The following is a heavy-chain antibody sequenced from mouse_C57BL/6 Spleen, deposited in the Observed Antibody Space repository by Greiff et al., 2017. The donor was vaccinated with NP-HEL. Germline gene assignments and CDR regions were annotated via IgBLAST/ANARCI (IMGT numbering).Heavy chain of an antibody. Sequence: EVQLQESGPGMVKPSQSLSLTGTVTGDSRTSGDDGHGNRQCPGNKLEGKGYISYSGSTNYNPSLKSRISITHDTSKNHFFLKLNSVTTEDTATYYCARDHQGSFAYWGQGTLVTVSA. J-gene: IGHJ3*01. CDR3: ARDHQGSFAY. V-gene: IGHV3-1*01. CDR1: GDSRTSGDD. CDR2: ISYSGST.